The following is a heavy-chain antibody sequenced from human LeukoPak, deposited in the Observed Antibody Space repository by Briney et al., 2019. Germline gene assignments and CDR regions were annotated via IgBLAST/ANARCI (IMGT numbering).Heavy chain of an antibody. CDR2: IIPIFGTA. CDR1: GGTFSSYA. Sequence: SVTVSCTASGGTFSSYAISWVRQAPGQGLEWMGGIIPIFGTANYAQKFQGRVTITADESTSTAYMELSSLRSEDTAVYYCARGTGTTPWGDMGPWGQGTLVTVSS. V-gene: IGHV1-69*13. J-gene: IGHJ4*02. D-gene: IGHD1-7*01. CDR3: ARGTGTTPWGDMGP.